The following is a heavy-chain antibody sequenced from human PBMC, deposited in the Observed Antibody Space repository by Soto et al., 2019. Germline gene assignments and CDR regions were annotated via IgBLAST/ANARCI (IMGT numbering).Heavy chain of an antibody. D-gene: IGHD3-16*01. Sequence: GGSLRLSCAVSGFNVMSYWMSWVRQAPGKGLEWVASIKEDGSEIYYLHSVRGRFSISRDSAGNALHLTMNYLSAEDTGLYFCTRDIGFDYVNWGQGTLVTVSS. CDR2: IKEDGSEI. CDR3: TRDIGFDYVN. J-gene: IGHJ4*02. CDR1: GFNVMSYW. V-gene: IGHV3-7*01.